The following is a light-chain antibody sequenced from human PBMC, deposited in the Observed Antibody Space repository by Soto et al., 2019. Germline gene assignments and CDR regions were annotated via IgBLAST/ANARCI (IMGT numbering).Light chain of an antibody. Sequence: DIQMTQSPSSLSASVGDRVTITFRASQSVASLLNWYQQKPGQAPNLLIFGASRLQSGVPSRFSVSGSDKGLTRTISSLQPEDFALYYCQQSYSIQLTVGGGTKVDIK. CDR1: QSVASL. CDR3: QQSYSIQLT. V-gene: IGKV1-39*01. J-gene: IGKJ4*01. CDR2: GAS.